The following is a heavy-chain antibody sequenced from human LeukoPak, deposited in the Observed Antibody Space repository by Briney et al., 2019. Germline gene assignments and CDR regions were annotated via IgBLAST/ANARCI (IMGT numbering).Heavy chain of an antibody. D-gene: IGHD6-6*01. CDR3: ASTRSSDFDY. V-gene: IGHV3-30*03. J-gene: IGHJ4*02. CDR2: ISFDGGNK. Sequence: GGSLKLSCAASGFTFSSHGMHWVRQAPGKGLEWVAVISFDGGNKYYADSVKGRFTISRDNSKNTLYLQLNSLRAEDTAVYYCASTRSSDFDYWGQGTLVTVSS. CDR1: GFTFSSHG.